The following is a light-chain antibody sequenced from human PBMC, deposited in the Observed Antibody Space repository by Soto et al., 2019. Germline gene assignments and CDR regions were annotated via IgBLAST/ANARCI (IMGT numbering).Light chain of an antibody. CDR1: SSDVGSYNL. Sequence: QSALTQPASVSGSPGQSITISCTGTSSDVGSYNLVSWYQQHPGKAPKLMIYEVSKRPSGVSNRFSGSKSGNTASLTISGLQAEDEADYYCCSYAGSSPVFGGGTKRTVL. J-gene: IGLJ2*01. V-gene: IGLV2-23*02. CDR2: EVS. CDR3: CSYAGSSPV.